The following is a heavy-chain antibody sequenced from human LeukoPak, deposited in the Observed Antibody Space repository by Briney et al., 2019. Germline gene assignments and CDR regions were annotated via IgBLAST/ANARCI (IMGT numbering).Heavy chain of an antibody. V-gene: IGHV3-66*01. CDR2: IYSGGFT. Sequence: GGSLRLSCAASGFNITSNYMNWVRQAPGKGLEWVAIIYSGGFTYYRDSVKGRFTIYRDNAKNSLYLQMNSLRAEDTAVYYCARASNNQLPSNSYYFDYWGQGTLVTVSS. D-gene: IGHD6-6*01. J-gene: IGHJ4*02. CDR3: ARASNNQLPSNSYYFDY. CDR1: GFNITSNY.